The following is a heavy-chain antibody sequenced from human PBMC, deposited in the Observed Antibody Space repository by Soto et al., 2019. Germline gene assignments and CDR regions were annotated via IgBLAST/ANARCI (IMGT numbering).Heavy chain of an antibody. J-gene: IGHJ4*02. CDR2: IYYSGST. CDR3: ARARGTGTTWFDY. V-gene: IGHV4-59*01. CDR1: GGSISSYY. Sequence: SETLSLTCTVSGGSISSYYWSWIRQPPGKGLEWIGYIYYSGSTNYNPSLKSRVTISVDTSKNQFSLKLSSVTAADTAVYYCARARGTGTTWFDYWGQGTLVTVSS. D-gene: IGHD1-7*01.